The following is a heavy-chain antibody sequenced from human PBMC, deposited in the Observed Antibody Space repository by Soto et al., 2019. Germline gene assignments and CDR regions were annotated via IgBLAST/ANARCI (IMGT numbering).Heavy chain of an antibody. D-gene: IGHD1-26*01. CDR2: INPNSGGT. Sequence: ASVKVSCKASGYTFTGYYMHWVRQAPGQGLEWMGWINPNSGGTNYAQKFQGWVTMTRDTSISTAYMELSSLRSEDTAVYYCARAQILGANILDLDYWGQGTLVTGSS. V-gene: IGHV1-2*04. CDR3: ARAQILGANILDLDY. J-gene: IGHJ4*02. CDR1: GYTFTGYY.